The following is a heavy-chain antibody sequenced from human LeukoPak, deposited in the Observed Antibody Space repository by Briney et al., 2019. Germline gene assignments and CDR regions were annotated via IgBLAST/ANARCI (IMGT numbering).Heavy chain of an antibody. D-gene: IGHD3-22*01. V-gene: IGHV4-61*02. CDR3: ARVYGGYYDTSGYYTRKWFDP. Sequence: SETLSLTCTVSGGSISSGSYYWSWIRQPAGKGLEWIGRIYTSGSTNYNPSLKSRVTISVDTSKNQFSLKLSSVTAADTAVYYCARVYGGYYDTSGYYTRKWFDPWGQGTLVTVSS. J-gene: IGHJ5*02. CDR1: GGSISSGSYY. CDR2: IYTSGST.